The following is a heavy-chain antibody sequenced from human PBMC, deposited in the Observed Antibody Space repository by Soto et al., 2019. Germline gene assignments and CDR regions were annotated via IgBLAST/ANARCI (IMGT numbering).Heavy chain of an antibody. J-gene: IGHJ6*02. Sequence: GGSLRLSCAASGFTFSSYGMHWVRQAPGKGLEWVAVISYDGSNKYYADSVKGRFTISRDNSKNTLYLQMNSLRAEDTAVYYCAKENSGYDYYYYGMAVWGQGTTVTVSS. D-gene: IGHD5-12*01. CDR2: ISYDGSNK. CDR3: AKENSGYDYYYYGMAV. CDR1: GFTFSSYG. V-gene: IGHV3-30*18.